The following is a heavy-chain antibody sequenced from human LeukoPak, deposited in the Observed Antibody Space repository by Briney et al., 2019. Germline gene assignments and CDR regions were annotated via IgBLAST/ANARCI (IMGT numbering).Heavy chain of an antibody. CDR3: ARGKGYCTSTSRGYCSGGSCYAIYYYYYMDV. CDR2: IYTSGST. V-gene: IGHV4-4*07. J-gene: IGHJ6*03. D-gene: IGHD2-15*01. CDR1: GGSISSYY. Sequence: SETLSLTCTVSGGSISSYYWSWIRQPAGKGLEWIGRIYTSGSTNYNPSLKSRVTMSVDTSKNQFSLKLNSVTAADTAVYYCARGKGYCTSTSRGYCSGGSCYAIYYYYYMDVWGKGTTVTVSS.